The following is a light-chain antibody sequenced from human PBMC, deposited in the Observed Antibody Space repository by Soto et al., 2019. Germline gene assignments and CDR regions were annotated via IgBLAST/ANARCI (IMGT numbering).Light chain of an antibody. V-gene: IGLV2-14*01. CDR2: EVS. Sequence: QSVLTQPASVSGSPGQSITISCTGTSSDVGTYNFVSWYQQHPRKVPKLVIYEVSNRPSGVPNRFFGSKSGNRASLTISGLQAEDEADYYCCSYTGGSSWVFGGGTQLTVL. CDR1: SSDVGTYNF. J-gene: IGLJ3*02. CDR3: CSYTGGSSWV.